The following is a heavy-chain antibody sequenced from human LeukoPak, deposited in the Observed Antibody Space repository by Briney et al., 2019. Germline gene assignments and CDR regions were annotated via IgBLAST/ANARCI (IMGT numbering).Heavy chain of an antibody. J-gene: IGHJ5*02. CDR2: ISSRSTYR. D-gene: IGHD7-27*01. V-gene: IGHV3-21*01. CDR3: RRGHWDDHA. CDR1: GFTFSDYS. Sequence: GGSLRLSCAASGFTFSDYSMNWVRQAPGKGLEWVSSISSRSTYRYYADSVKGRFTISRDNAKNSLYLQVSSLRAEDTAVYWCRRGHWDDHAWGQGTLVTVSS.